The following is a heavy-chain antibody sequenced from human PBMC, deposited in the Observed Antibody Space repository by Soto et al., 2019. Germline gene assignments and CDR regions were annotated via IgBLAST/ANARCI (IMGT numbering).Heavy chain of an antibody. CDR2: VHHSWGS. J-gene: IGHJ6*02. CDR1: GGSISSYY. Sequence: QVQLQESGPGLVKPSETLSLSCTVSGGSISSYYWSWFRQSPGKRMEWIGYVHHSWGSSYNPSLQSLVAISLLTSKSQFSLMLPSVTATGTAVYFCARQAFGPLHGLVDVWGQGTTVTVSS. V-gene: IGHV4-59*08. CDR3: ARQAFGPLHGLVDV. D-gene: IGHD3-10*01.